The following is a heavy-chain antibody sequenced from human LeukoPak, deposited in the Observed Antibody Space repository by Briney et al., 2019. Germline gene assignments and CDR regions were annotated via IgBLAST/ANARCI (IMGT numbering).Heavy chain of an antibody. CDR2: IRYDGSNK. J-gene: IGHJ6*03. V-gene: IGHV3-30*02. Sequence: GGSLRLSCAASGFTFSSYGMHWVRQAPGKGLEWVAFIRYDGSNKYYADSVKGRFTISRDNSKNTLYLQMNSLRAEDTAVYYCAKDYYSSGPAGYMDVWGKGTTVTVSS. D-gene: IGHD6-19*01. CDR1: GFTFSSYG. CDR3: AKDYYSSGPAGYMDV.